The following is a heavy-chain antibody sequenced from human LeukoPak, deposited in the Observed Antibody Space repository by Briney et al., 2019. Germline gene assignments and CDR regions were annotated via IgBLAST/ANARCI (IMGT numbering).Heavy chain of an antibody. Sequence: SETLSLTCTVYGGSISSSSYYWGWIRQPPGKGLEWIGSIYYSGSTYYNPSLKSRVTISVDTSKNQFSLKLSSVTAADTAVYYCASFEDYGDPIFDYWGQGTLVTVSS. J-gene: IGHJ4*02. V-gene: IGHV4-39*01. CDR3: ASFEDYGDPIFDY. D-gene: IGHD4-17*01. CDR1: GGSISSSSYY. CDR2: IYYSGST.